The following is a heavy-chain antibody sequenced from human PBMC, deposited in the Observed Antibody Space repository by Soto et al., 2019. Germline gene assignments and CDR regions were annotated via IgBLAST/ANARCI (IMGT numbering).Heavy chain of an antibody. CDR2: IYWDDSK. Sequence: QITLKESGPTLVRPTQTLTLTCAFSGFSLSTSGVGVGWIRQPPGKALEWLAVIYWDDSKHYSPSLRSRLTITEDTSKNQVVLTMTNIDPMDTHTYYCAHKGPEDWPLDYWGQGTLVTVSA. CDR3: AHKGPEDWPLDY. J-gene: IGHJ4*02. CDR1: GFSLSTSGVG. V-gene: IGHV2-5*02. D-gene: IGHD3-9*01.